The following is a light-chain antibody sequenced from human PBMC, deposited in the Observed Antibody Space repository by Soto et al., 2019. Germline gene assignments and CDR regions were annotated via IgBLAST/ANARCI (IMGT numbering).Light chain of an antibody. Sequence: DIQMTQSPSTLSASVGDRVTITCRASQSINNWLAWYQQKPGKAPKLLIYDASSLESGVPSRFSGSGSGSEFTLTISRLQPDDFATYYCQQYTHPRTFGQGTKLDIK. CDR2: DAS. CDR1: QSINNW. CDR3: QQYTHPRT. J-gene: IGKJ1*01. V-gene: IGKV1-5*01.